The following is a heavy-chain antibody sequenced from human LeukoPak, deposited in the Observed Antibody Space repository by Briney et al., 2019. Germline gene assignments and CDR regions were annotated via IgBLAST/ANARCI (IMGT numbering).Heavy chain of an antibody. CDR2: INHSGST. CDR3: ARDSGSYYEGGNWFDP. CDR1: GGSFSGYY. V-gene: IGHV4-34*01. Sequence: SETLSLTCAVYGGSFSGYYWSWIRQPPGKGLEWIGEINHSGSTNYNPSLKSRVTISVDTSKNQFSLKLSSVTAADTAVYYCARDSGSYYEGGNWFDPWGQGTLVTVSS. D-gene: IGHD1-26*01. J-gene: IGHJ5*02.